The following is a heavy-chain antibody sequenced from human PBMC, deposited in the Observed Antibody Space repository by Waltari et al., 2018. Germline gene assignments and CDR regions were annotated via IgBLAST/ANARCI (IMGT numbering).Heavy chain of an antibody. V-gene: IGHV4-59*08. Sequence: QVQLQESGPGLVKPSETLSLTCTVSGGSITTSYWSWIRQPPGKGLEWIGYIYYTGSTNYNPSRKSRVTMSVDTSKNQFSLKLRSVTAADTAVYYCARRTGLSSSSWYYFDYWGQGTLVTVSS. CDR1: GGSITTSY. CDR3: ARRTGLSSSSWYYFDY. J-gene: IGHJ4*02. D-gene: IGHD6-13*01. CDR2: IYYTGST.